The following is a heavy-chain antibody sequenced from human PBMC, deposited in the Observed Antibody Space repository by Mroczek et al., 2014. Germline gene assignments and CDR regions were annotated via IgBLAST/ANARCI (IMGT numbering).Heavy chain of an antibody. Sequence: VESGAEVKKPGASVKVSCKASGYTFTSYGISWVRQAPGQGLEWMGWISAYNGNTNYAQKLQGRVTMTTDTSTSTAYMELRSLRSDDTAVYYCARDLLPDITIFGVVISPESIPFDYWGQGTLVTVSS. J-gene: IGHJ4*02. CDR2: ISAYNGNT. D-gene: IGHD3-3*01. CDR1: GYTFTSYG. CDR3: ARDLLPDITIFGVVISPESIPFDY. V-gene: IGHV1-18*01.